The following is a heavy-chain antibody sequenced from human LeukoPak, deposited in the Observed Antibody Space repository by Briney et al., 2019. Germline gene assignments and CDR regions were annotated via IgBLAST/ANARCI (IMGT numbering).Heavy chain of an antibody. CDR2: ISPSGGA. CDR1: GYTIPDYY. V-gene: IGHV1-46*01. D-gene: IGHD3-22*01. J-gene: IGHJ4*02. CDR3: ARGDETSGYYRMYFDH. Sequence: GASEKVSCKASGYTIPDYYMHWVRQAPGQGPEWMGIISPSGGATYSQNFQGRVNMARDASTNTFSMELHSLSSEDTAVYYCARGDETSGYYRMYFDHWGQGTLVTVSS.